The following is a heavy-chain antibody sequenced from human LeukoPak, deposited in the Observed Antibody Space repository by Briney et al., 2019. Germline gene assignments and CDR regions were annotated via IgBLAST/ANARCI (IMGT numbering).Heavy chain of an antibody. V-gene: IGHV1-2*02. D-gene: IGHD3-10*01. CDR1: GYTFTAYS. CDR3: ARPTFNYGYFDY. J-gene: IGHJ4*02. CDR2: INPNSGDT. Sequence: GASVKVSCKASGYTFTAYSLHWVRQAPGQGLEWMGWINPNSGDTKYAQSFQGRVTMTRDTSISTAYMEVSRLRSDDTAVYFCARPTFNYGYFDYWGQGTLVTVSS.